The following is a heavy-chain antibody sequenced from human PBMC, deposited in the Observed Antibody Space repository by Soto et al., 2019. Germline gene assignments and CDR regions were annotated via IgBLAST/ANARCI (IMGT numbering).Heavy chain of an antibody. Sequence: GGSLRLSCAASGFTVSSNYMSWVRQAPGKGLEWVSVIYSGGSTYYADSVKGRFTISRHNSKNTLYLQMNSLRAEDTAVYYCARASDSSGYYYSPGWYFDLWGRGTLVTVSS. V-gene: IGHV3-53*04. D-gene: IGHD3-22*01. CDR1: GFTVSSNY. CDR2: IYSGGST. J-gene: IGHJ2*01. CDR3: ARASDSSGYYYSPGWYFDL.